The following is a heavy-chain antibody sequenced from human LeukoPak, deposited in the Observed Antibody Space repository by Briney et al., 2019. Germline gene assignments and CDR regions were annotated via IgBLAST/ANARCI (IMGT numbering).Heavy chain of an antibody. Sequence: SETLSLTCTVSGGSISSSSYYWGWIRQPPGKRLEWIGSIYYSGSTYYNPSLKSRVTISVDTSKNQFSLKLSSVTAADTAVYYCARQYSSSWLFDYWGQGTLVTVSS. CDR1: GGSISSSSYY. CDR2: IYYSGST. D-gene: IGHD6-13*01. V-gene: IGHV4-39*01. CDR3: ARQYSSSWLFDY. J-gene: IGHJ4*02.